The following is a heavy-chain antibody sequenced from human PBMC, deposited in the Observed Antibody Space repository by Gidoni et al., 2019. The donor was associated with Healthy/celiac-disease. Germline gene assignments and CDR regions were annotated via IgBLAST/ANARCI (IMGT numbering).Heavy chain of an antibody. D-gene: IGHD6-19*01. V-gene: IGHV1-69*04. Sequence: QVQLVQSGAEVKKPGSSVKVSCTASGGTFSSYAISWVRQAPGQGLEWMGRIIPILGIANYAQKFQGRVTITADKSTSTAYMELSSLRSEDTAVYYCARVPPGIAVAGDYYYYGMDVWGQGTTVTVSS. CDR1: GGTFSSYA. J-gene: IGHJ6*02. CDR3: ARVPPGIAVAGDYYYYGMDV. CDR2: IIPILGIA.